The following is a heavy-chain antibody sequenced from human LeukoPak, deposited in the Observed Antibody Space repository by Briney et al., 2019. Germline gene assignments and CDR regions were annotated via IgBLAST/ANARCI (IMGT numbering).Heavy chain of an antibody. V-gene: IGHV1-2*04. Sequence: ASVKVSCKASGYTFTGYYMHWVRQAPGQGLEWMGWINPNSGGTNYAQKFQGWVTMTRDTSISTAYMELSRLRSDDTAVYYCAREYCSSTSCYAGLYYYGMDVWGQGTTVTVSS. CDR3: AREYCSSTSCYAGLYYYGMDV. CDR1: GYTFTGYY. D-gene: IGHD2-2*01. CDR2: INPNSGGT. J-gene: IGHJ6*02.